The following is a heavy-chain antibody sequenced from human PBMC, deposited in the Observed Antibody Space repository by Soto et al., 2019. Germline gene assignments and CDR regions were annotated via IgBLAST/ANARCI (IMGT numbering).Heavy chain of an antibody. CDR3: ARGGNYYLS. CDR2: INFDGSAK. D-gene: IGHD1-26*01. V-gene: IGHV3-7*05. CDR1: GVTFSDFW. J-gene: IGHJ5*01. Sequence: PGGSLRLSCAASGVTFSDFWMAWVRQNPGKGLEWVANINFDGSAKDYVSSVKGRFTISRDNVRNSLHLQMDSLRAEDAAVYYCARGGNYYLSWGQGTLVTVSS.